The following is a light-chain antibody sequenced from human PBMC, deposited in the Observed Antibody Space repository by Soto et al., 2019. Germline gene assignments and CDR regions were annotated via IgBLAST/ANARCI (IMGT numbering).Light chain of an antibody. CDR1: SSDVGGYNY. CDR2: DVS. Sequence: QSALTQPASVSGSPGQSITISCTGTSSDVGGYNYVSWYQQHPGKAPKLMIYDVSNRPSGVSNRFSGSKSGNTASLTISGLQAEDEADYYCRSYTSSSKGVFGTGTKLTVL. V-gene: IGLV2-14*01. CDR3: RSYTSSSKGV. J-gene: IGLJ1*01.